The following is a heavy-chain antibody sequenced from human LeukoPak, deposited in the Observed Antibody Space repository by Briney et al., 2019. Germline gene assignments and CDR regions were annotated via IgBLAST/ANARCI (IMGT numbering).Heavy chain of an antibody. Sequence: PGRSLRLSCAASGFTFSSYGMHWVRQAPGKGLEWVAVIWFDGANRYCGDSAKGRFTISRDNSKNTLYLQMNSLRAEDTAVYYCARDIYDSSGYHYFDYWGQGTLVTVST. J-gene: IGHJ4*02. CDR3: ARDIYDSSGYHYFDY. D-gene: IGHD3-22*01. CDR1: GFTFSSYG. V-gene: IGHV3-33*01. CDR2: IWFDGANR.